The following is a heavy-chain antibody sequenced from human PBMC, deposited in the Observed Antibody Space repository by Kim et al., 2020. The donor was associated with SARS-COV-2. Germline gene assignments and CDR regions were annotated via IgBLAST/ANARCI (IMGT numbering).Heavy chain of an antibody. D-gene: IGHD1-26*01. CDR3: ARPRSGSYLSYFDY. J-gene: IGHJ4*02. V-gene: IGHV3-30*04. Sequence: GSLRLSCAASGFTFSSYAMYWVRQAPGKGLEWVAVISYDGSNKYYADSVKGRFTISRDNSKNTLYLQMNSLRAEDTAVYYCARPRSGSYLSYFDYWGQGTLVTVSS. CDR2: ISYDGSNK. CDR1: GFTFSSYA.